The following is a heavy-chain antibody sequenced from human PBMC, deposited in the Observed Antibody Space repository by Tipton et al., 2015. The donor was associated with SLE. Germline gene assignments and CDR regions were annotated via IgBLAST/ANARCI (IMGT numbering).Heavy chain of an antibody. CDR3: AKWAANWGAVDI. V-gene: IGHV4-39*07. CDR1: GGSIFRSSFY. D-gene: IGHD3-16*01. CDR2: MFYSGTS. Sequence: TLSLTCTVSGGSIFRSSFYWGWIRQPPGKGLDWIGTMFYSGTSYYNPALKSRVTISIDTSKNQVSLRLSSVTAADTAVYYCAKWAANWGAVDIWGQGTLVTVSS. J-gene: IGHJ3*02.